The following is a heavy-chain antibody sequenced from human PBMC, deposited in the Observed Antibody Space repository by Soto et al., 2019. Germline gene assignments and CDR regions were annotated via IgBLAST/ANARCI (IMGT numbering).Heavy chain of an antibody. J-gene: IGHJ3*01. V-gene: IGHV3-53*01. Sequence: PGGSLRLSCAASGFTVSTNYMNWVRQAPGKGLEWVSVIYSGGNTYYADSVKGRFTISRDISKNTLYLQMKSLRAGDTAVYYCASFGYSDSRFASDFWGQGTMVTVS. CDR3: ASFGYSDSRFASDF. CDR1: GFTVSTNY. D-gene: IGHD5-12*01. CDR2: IYSGGNT.